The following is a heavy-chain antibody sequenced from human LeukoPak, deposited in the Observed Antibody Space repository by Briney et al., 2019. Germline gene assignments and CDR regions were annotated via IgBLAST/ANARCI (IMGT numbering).Heavy chain of an antibody. V-gene: IGHV4-39*07. J-gene: IGHJ5*02. CDR2: IYYSGST. Sequence: PSETLSLTCTVSGGSISSSSYYWGWIRQPPGKGLEWIGSIYYSGSTYYNPSLKSRVTISVDTSKNQFSLKLSSVTAADTAVYYCARDGLTVGIYGDYGGWFDPWGQGTLVTVSS. CDR3: ARDGLTVGIYGDYGGWFDP. D-gene: IGHD4-17*01. CDR1: GGSISSSSYY.